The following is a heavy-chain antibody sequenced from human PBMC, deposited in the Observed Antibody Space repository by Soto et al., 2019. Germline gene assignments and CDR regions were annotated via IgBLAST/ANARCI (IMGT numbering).Heavy chain of an antibody. CDR2: IFYSGNT. CDR3: ARATYYYDSSGYSDRVLDY. Sequence: QVQLQEPGPGLVKPSQTLSLTCTVSGGSISSGGYYWSWIRQHPGKGLEWIGYIFYSGNTYYTPSIKSRFTRSVDTSKNPFSLKLSSVTAADTAVYYCARATYYYDSSGYSDRVLDYWGQGTLVTVSS. J-gene: IGHJ4*02. CDR1: GGSISSGGYY. V-gene: IGHV4-31*03. D-gene: IGHD3-22*01.